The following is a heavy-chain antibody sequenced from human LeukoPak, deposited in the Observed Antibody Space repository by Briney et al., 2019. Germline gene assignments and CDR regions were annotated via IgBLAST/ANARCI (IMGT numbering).Heavy chain of an antibody. Sequence: GRSLRLSCAASGFTFDDYAMHWVRQAPGKGLEWVSGISWNSGSIGYADSVKGRFTIPRDNAKNSLYLQMNSLRAEDTALYYCAKDIRGGGYSYGSGYYYYGMDVWGQGTTVTVSS. CDR1: GFTFDDYA. D-gene: IGHD5-18*01. J-gene: IGHJ6*02. V-gene: IGHV3-9*01. CDR3: AKDIRGGGYSYGSGYYYYGMDV. CDR2: ISWNSGSI.